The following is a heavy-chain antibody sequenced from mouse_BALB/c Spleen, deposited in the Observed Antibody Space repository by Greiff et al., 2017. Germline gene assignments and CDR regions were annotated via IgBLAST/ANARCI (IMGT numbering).Heavy chain of an antibody. CDR1: GYTFTDYA. D-gene: IGHD2-4*01. CDR2: ISTYYGNT. CDR3: ARDDSFAY. V-gene: IGHV1-67*01. Sequence: QVHVKQSGPELVRPGVSVKISCKGSGYTFTDYAMHWVKQSHAKSLEWIGVISTYYGNTNYNQKFKGKATMTVDKSSSTAYMELARLTSEDSAIYYCARDDSFAYWGQGTLVTVSA. J-gene: IGHJ3*01.